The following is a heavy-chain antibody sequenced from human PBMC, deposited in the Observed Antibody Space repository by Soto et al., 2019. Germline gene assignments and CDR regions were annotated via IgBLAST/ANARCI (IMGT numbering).Heavy chain of an antibody. CDR3: ARPGAPTDTVVYDF. D-gene: IGHD5-18*01. CDR1: GDSCANYW. V-gene: IGHV5-51*01. Sequence: ESLKISFKASGDSCANYWIGWVFRNPGKGLEWMGVIYPGDSETTYSPSFEGQVIISVDRSRGTAFLEWSSLKASDTAMYYCARPGAPTDTVVYDFWGQGTQVTVSS. J-gene: IGHJ4*02. CDR2: IYPGDSET.